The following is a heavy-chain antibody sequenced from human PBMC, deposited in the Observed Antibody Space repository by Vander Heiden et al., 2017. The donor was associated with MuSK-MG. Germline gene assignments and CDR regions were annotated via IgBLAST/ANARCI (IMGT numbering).Heavy chain of an antibody. Sequence: EVQLVESGGGLVQPGGSLRLSCAASGFTFSASWMAWVRQAPGKGLEWVANIKEDGRERDYVDSVKGRFTISRDNAKNSLCMKMKSLRVEDTAVYYCATHRSTSNWGQGTLVTVSS. D-gene: IGHD2-8*01. CDR1: GFTFSASW. J-gene: IGHJ4*02. CDR3: ATHRSTSN. V-gene: IGHV3-7*01. CDR2: IKEDGRER.